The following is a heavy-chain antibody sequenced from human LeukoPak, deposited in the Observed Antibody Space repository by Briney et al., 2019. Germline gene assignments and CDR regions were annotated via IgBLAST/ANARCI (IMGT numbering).Heavy chain of an antibody. J-gene: IGHJ4*02. CDR1: GFSFSGHW. Sequence: GGSLRVSCTASGFSFSGHWMHWARQLPGKGLVWVSRISPTGSTTSFADSVKGRFTVSRDNAKNTLYLQVNNLRAEDTAVYYCARGPNSNWSGLDFWGQGTLLTVSS. CDR3: ARGPNSNWSGLDF. V-gene: IGHV3-74*01. D-gene: IGHD6-6*01. CDR2: ISPTGSTT.